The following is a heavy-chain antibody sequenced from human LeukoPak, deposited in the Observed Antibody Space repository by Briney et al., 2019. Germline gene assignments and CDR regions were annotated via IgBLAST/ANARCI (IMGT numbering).Heavy chain of an antibody. Sequence: SETLSLTCTISGGSISSGDYYWSWIRQPPGKGLEWIGYIYYSGSTYYNPSLKSRVTISVDTSKNQFSLKLSSVTAADTAVYYCARDRRVVSDWYFDLWGRGTLVTVSS. CDR2: IYYSGST. J-gene: IGHJ2*01. V-gene: IGHV4-30-4*01. D-gene: IGHD3-22*01. CDR1: GGSISSGDYY. CDR3: ARDRRVVSDWYFDL.